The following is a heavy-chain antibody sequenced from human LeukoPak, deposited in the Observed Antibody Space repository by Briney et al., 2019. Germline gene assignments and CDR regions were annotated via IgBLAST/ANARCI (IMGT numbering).Heavy chain of an antibody. Sequence: SETLSLTCTVSGGSISNYYWSWIRQPPGKRLEWIGYIYYSGSPNYSPSLKSRVTMSLDTSRNQFSLMLSSVTAADTAVYYCTRTSASTAIDYWGPGTLVTVSS. D-gene: IGHD4-17*01. CDR2: IYYSGSP. CDR3: TRTSASTAIDY. CDR1: GGSISNYY. J-gene: IGHJ4*02. V-gene: IGHV4-59*01.